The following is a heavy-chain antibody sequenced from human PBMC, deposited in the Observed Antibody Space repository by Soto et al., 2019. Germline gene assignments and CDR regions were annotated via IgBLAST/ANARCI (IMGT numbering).Heavy chain of an antibody. J-gene: IGHJ5*02. V-gene: IGHV4-34*01. CDR3: ARGGLRIIAARRWFDP. CDR1: GGSFSGYY. D-gene: IGHD6-6*01. Sequence: PSEDPVLTCAVYGGSFSGYYWSWIRQPPGKGLEWIGEINHSGSTNYNPSLKSRVTISVDTSKNQFSLKLSSVTAADTAVYYCARGGLRIIAARRWFDPWGQGTLVTVSS. CDR2: INHSGST.